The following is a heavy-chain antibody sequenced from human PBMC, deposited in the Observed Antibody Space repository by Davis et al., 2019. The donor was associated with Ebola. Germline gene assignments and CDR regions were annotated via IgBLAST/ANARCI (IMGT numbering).Heavy chain of an antibody. J-gene: IGHJ4*02. D-gene: IGHD6-13*01. CDR3: ARDFIQQQPNHPFDY. V-gene: IGHV3-11*04. CDR1: GFRFSDYY. CDR2: ISTTGSTT. Sequence: PGGSLRLSCAASGFRFSDYYMNWIRQASGKGLECISYISTTGSTTYYADSVKGRFTISRDNAKNSLYLQMNSLRAEDTAVYYCARDFIQQQPNHPFDYWGQGTLVTVSS.